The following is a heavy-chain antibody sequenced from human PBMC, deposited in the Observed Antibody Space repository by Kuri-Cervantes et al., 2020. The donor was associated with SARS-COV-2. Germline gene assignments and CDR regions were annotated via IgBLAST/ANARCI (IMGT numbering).Heavy chain of an antibody. J-gene: IGHJ6*02. CDR3: ARDQDEDLRDPTQYYYYGMDV. V-gene: IGHV1-69*13. CDR2: IIPMFGTA. D-gene: IGHD5-24*01. CDR1: GDTLSSYI. Sequence: SVKVSCKASGDTLSSYIVTWVRQAPGQGLEWMGGIIPMFGTANSAREFLGRITITADESANTAYMELSSLTSDDTAVYYCARDQDEDLRDPTQYYYYGMDVWGQGTTVTVSS.